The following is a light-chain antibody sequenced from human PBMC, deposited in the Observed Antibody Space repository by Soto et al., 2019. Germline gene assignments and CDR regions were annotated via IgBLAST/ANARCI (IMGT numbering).Light chain of an antibody. J-gene: IGKJ2*01. Sequence: EIVMTQSPATLSVSPGERATLSCRASQSVSSNLAWYQQKPGQAPRLLIYGASTRATGIPARFSGSGSGTKFTLSIIRLQALEVAVYYCQKHYNSPYTFGQGTKLEIK. V-gene: IGKV3-15*01. CDR1: QSVSSN. CDR2: GAS. CDR3: QKHYNSPYT.